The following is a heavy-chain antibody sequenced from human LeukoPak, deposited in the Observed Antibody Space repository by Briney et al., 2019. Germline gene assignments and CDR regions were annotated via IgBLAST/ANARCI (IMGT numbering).Heavy chain of an antibody. V-gene: IGHV4-30-2*01. CDR2: IYHSWST. CDR1: GGSISSGGYS. D-gene: IGHD3-10*01. J-gene: IGHJ5*02. Sequence: SETLSLTCAVSGGSISSGGYSWSWIRQPPGKGLEWIGYIYHSWSTYYNPSLKSRVTISVDRSKNQFSLKLSSVTAADTAVYYCARRVMVRGVPPNNWFDPWGQGTLVTVSS. CDR3: ARRVMVRGVPPNNWFDP.